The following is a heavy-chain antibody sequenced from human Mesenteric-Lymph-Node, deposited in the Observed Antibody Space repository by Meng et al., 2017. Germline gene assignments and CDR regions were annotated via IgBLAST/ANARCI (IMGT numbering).Heavy chain of an antibody. CDR3: ARAGIAVAGTFSDY. V-gene: IGHV4-4*02. J-gene: IGHJ4*02. CDR1: GYSISSSNW. D-gene: IGHD6-19*01. CDR2: IYHSGST. Sequence: QGQLQESGPGLVKPSDTLSLTCAVSGYSISSSNWWSWVRQPPGKGLEWIGEIYHSGSTNYNPSLKSRVTISVDKSKNQFSLKLSSVTAADTAVYYCARAGIAVAGTFSDYWGQGTLVTVSS.